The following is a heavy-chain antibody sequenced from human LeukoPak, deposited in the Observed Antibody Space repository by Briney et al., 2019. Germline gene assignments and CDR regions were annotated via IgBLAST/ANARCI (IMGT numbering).Heavy chain of an antibody. CDR2: INHSGST. CDR1: GGSFSEYY. V-gene: IGHV4-34*01. D-gene: IGHD2/OR15-2a*01. J-gene: IGHJ5*02. Sequence: SETLSLTCAVYGGSFSEYYRSWIRQPPGKGLEWIGEINHSGSTSYNPSLKSRVTISLDTSKNQFSLKLSSVTAADTAVYYCARRITVFYWFDPWDQGTLVTVSS. CDR3: ARRITVFYWFDP.